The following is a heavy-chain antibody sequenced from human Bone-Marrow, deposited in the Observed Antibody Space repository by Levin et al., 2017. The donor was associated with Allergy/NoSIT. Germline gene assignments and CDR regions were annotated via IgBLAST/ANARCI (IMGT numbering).Heavy chain of an antibody. Sequence: PGGSLRLSCAASGFAVSSIYMGWVRQAPGKGLEWVSVTYSAGRTKFTDSVKGRFTISRDDSKNTLYLQMNSLRAEDTAVYYCARGTGDFWSGYGFDIWGQGTMVTVSS. D-gene: IGHD3-3*01. CDR1: GFAVSSIY. CDR2: TYSAGRT. CDR3: ARGTGDFWSGYGFDI. V-gene: IGHV3-53*01. J-gene: IGHJ3*02.